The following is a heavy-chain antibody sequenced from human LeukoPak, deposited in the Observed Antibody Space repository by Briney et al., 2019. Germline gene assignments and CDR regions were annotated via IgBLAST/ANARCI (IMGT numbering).Heavy chain of an antibody. CDR3: ARVVVVAATYYFDY. CDR1: GVSISSSSYH. Sequence: KPSETLSLTCTVSGVSISSSSYHWDWIRQPPGKGLEWIGSIYDSGSTYYSPSLKRRVTISVDTSKNQFSLKLNSVTAADTAVYYCARVVVVAATYYFDYWGQGTLVTVSS. V-gene: IGHV4-39*01. CDR2: IYDSGST. D-gene: IGHD2-15*01. J-gene: IGHJ4*02.